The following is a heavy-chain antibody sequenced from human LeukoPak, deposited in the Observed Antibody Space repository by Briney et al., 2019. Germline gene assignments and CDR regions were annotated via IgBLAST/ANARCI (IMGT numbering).Heavy chain of an antibody. D-gene: IGHD1-14*01. CDR3: AKSNQADDY. Sequence: GGSLRLSCAASGFTFSSYWMHWVRQVPGKGLVWVARINPGGSSITYADSVKGRFTISRDNAKNTLYLQMDSLRAEDTGVYYCAKSNQADDYWGQGTLVTVFS. CDR2: INPGGSSI. V-gene: IGHV3-74*01. CDR1: GFTFSSYW. J-gene: IGHJ4*02.